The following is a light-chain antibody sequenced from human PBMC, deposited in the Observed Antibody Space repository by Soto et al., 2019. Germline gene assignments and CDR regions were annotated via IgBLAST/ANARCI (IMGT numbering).Light chain of an antibody. V-gene: IGKV3-11*01. CDR2: DAS. CDR1: RSVSIY. Sequence: EIVLTQSPAILSLSPGERATLSCRASRSVSIYLAWYQQKPGQAPRLLISDASHRATGVPARFSGSGSGTDFTLTISSLEPEDFAVYYCQQRSGWPPITFGQGTRL. J-gene: IGKJ5*01. CDR3: QQRSGWPPIT.